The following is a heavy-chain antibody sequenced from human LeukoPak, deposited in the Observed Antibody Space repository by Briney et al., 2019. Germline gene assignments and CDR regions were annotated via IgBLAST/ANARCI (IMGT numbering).Heavy chain of an antibody. J-gene: IGHJ4*02. D-gene: IGHD2-15*01. Sequence: PGGSLRLSCAASEFHFSNYAMHWVRQAPGKGLEWVAVILSDGTDKSYADSLKGRFTISRDNSKNTLYLQMNSLTTEDTAVYYWAKDGQCSGGSCYSGFDYWGQGTLVTVSS. CDR2: ILSDGTDK. CDR1: EFHFSNYA. V-gene: IGHV3-30*04. CDR3: AKDGQCSGGSCYSGFDY.